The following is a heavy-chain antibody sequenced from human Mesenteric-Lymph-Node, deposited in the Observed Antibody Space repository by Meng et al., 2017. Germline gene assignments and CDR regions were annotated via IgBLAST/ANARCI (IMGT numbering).Heavy chain of an antibody. V-gene: IGHV3-23*01. CDR2: ISGSGGST. J-gene: IGHJ4*02. CDR1: GFTFSSYA. CDR3: ARDRVYYDILTGHFDY. D-gene: IGHD3-9*01. Sequence: GESLKISCAASGFTFSSYAMSWVRQAPGKGLEWVSAISGSGGSTYYADSVKGRFTISRDNAKNSLYLQMNSLRAEDTAVYYCARDRVYYDILTGHFDYWGQGTLVTVSS.